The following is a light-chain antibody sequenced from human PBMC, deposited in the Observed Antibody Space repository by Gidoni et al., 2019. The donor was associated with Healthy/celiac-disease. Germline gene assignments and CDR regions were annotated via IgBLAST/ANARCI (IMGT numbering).Light chain of an antibody. CDR1: QSVSSSY. Sequence: EIVLTQSPGTLSLSPGERATLSCRASQSVSSSYLAWYQQKAGQAPRLLIYGASSRATGIPDRFSGSGSGTDFTLTISRLEPEDFAVYYCQQYGSSRGFGQGTKLEIK. V-gene: IGKV3-20*01. CDR2: GAS. J-gene: IGKJ2*03. CDR3: QQYGSSRG.